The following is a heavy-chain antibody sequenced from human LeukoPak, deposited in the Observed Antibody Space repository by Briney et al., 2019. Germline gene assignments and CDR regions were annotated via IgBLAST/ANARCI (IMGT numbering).Heavy chain of an antibody. V-gene: IGHV1-2*02. CDR3: ARAWSRGSSGYCDY. CDR1: GYTFTGYY. CDR2: INPNSGGT. Sequence: ASVKVSCKASGYTFTGYYMHWVRQAPGQGLEWMGWINPNSGGTIYAQKFQGRVTMTRDTSTSTVYMELSSLRSEDTAVYYCARAWSRGSSGYCDYWGQGTLVTVSS. D-gene: IGHD3-22*01. J-gene: IGHJ4*02.